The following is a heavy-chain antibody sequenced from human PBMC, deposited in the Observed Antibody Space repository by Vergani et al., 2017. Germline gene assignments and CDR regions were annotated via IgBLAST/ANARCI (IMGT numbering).Heavy chain of an antibody. CDR2: INHSGST. CDR1: GGSFSGYY. J-gene: IGHJ4*02. V-gene: IGHV4-34*01. CDR3: ARKGSYGLLPEDY. Sequence: QLQLQESGPGLVKPSETLSLTCAVYGGSFSGYYWSWIRQPPGKGLEWIGEINHSGSTNYNPSLKSRVTISVDTSKNQFSLKLSSVTAADTAVYYCARKGSYGLLPEDYWGQGTLVTVSS. D-gene: IGHD5-18*01.